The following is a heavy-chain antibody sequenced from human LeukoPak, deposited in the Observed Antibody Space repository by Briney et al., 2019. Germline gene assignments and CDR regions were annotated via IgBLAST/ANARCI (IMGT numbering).Heavy chain of an antibody. D-gene: IGHD2-2*01. CDR1: GFTVSSNY. J-gene: IGHJ3*02. V-gene: IGHV3-66*01. Sequence: GSLRLSCAASGFTVSSNYMSWVRQAPGKGLEWVSVIYSGGSTYYADSVKGRFTISRDNSKNTLYLQMNSLRAEDTAVYYCARDLDVVVPAAMGAFEIWGQGTMVTVSS. CDR2: IYSGGST. CDR3: ARDLDVVVPAAMGAFEI.